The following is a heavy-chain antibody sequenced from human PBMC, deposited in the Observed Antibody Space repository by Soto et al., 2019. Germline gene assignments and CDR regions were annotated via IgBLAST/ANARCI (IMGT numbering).Heavy chain of an antibody. CDR1: GFTFSSFS. CDR3: ARTTTVAGTPEFDY. D-gene: IGHD6-19*01. CDR2: ISYDGSNK. J-gene: IGHJ4*02. Sequence: QVQLVESGGGVVQPGRSLRLSCAASGFTFSSFSLHWVLQAPGKGLEWLALISYDGSNKYNADSVKSRFTVSRDNSNNTPYLQLSSLRPEDTAVYFCARTTTVAGTPEFDYWGQGALVTVSS. V-gene: IGHV3-30-3*01.